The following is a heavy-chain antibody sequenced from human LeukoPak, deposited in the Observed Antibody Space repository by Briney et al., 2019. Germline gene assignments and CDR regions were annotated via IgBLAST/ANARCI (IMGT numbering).Heavy chain of an antibody. Sequence: PSETLSLTCTVPGGSISSYYWSWVRQPPGKGLEWIGYIYYSGSTNYNPSLKSRVTISVDTSKNQFSLKLSSVTAADTAVYYCARRSEYCSGGSCYSVQFDSWGQGTLVTVSS. CDR1: GGSISSYY. V-gene: IGHV4-59*08. D-gene: IGHD2-15*01. CDR2: IYYSGST. J-gene: IGHJ4*02. CDR3: ARRSEYCSGGSCYSVQFDS.